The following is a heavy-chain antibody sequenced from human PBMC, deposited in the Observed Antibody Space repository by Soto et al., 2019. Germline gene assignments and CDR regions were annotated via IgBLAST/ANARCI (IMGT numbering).Heavy chain of an antibody. CDR1: VYAFSAYD. CDR3: AKDEGGIFDS. D-gene: IGHD3-16*01. Sequence: ASVNVSCRTCVYAFSAYDIHWVRQAPGQGLEWMGFIFPNSGGSTTSAQQFEGRVTMTRDSSISTAYLELSGLTPDDTAVYYCAKDEGGIFDSWGQGTLVTVSS. J-gene: IGHJ4*01. V-gene: IGHV1-2*02. CDR2: IFPNSGGST.